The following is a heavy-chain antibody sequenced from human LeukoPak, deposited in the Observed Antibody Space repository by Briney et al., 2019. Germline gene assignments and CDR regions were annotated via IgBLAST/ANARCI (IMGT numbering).Heavy chain of an antibody. V-gene: IGHV4-39*01. CDR1: GGSISSSSYY. CDR2: IYYSGST. CDR3: ARHLPYYYDSSGYSS. D-gene: IGHD3-22*01. J-gene: IGHJ5*02. Sequence: TCTVSGGSISSSSYYWGWIRQPPGKGLEWIGSIYYSGSTYYNPSLKSRVTISVDTSKNQFSLKLSSVTAADTAVYYCARHLPYYYDSSGYSSWGQGTLVTVSS.